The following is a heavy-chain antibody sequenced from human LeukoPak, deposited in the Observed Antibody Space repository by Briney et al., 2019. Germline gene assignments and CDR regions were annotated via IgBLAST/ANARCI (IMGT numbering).Heavy chain of an antibody. CDR1: GDSVSSNRAA. CDR2: TYRRSKWNN. CDR3: ARSLID. J-gene: IGHJ4*02. Sequence: SQTLSLTCAISGDSVSSNRAAWSWIRQSPSRGLEWLGRTYRRSKWNNDYEVSVESRININPDTSKNQFSLQLNSVSPEDTAIYYCARSLIDWGQGTLVTVSS. V-gene: IGHV6-1*01.